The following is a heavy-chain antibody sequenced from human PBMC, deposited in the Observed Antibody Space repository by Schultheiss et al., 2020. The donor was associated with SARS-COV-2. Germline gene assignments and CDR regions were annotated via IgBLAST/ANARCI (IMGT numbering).Heavy chain of an antibody. CDR2: ISAYNGNT. J-gene: IGHJ4*02. CDR3: ARESASTVTSNFDN. V-gene: IGHV1-18*04. D-gene: IGHD4-11*01. CDR1: GYTFTGYY. Sequence: ASVKVSCKASGYTFTGYYMHWVRQAPGQGLEWMGWISAYNGNTNYAQKFQGRVTITADKSTSTAYMELSSLRSEDTAVYYCARESASTVTSNFDNWGQGTLVTVSS.